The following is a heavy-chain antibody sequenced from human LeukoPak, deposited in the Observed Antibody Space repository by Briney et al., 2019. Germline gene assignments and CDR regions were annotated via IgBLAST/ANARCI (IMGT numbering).Heavy chain of an antibody. CDR3: ASPVTTGRPLRFLEWLDFDY. CDR1: GYTFTSYA. CDR2: IIPIFGTA. Sequence: ASVKVSCKASGYTFTSYAISWVRQAPGQGLEWMGGIIPIFGTANYAQKFQGRVTITADESTSTAYMELSSLRSEDTAVYYCASPVTTGRPLRFLEWLDFDYWGQGTLVTVSS. V-gene: IGHV1-69*13. D-gene: IGHD3-3*01. J-gene: IGHJ4*02.